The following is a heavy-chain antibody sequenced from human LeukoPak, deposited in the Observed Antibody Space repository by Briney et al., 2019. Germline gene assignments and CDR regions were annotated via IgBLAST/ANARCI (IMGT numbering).Heavy chain of an antibody. CDR1: GFTFSNYA. CDR3: ARDGSGAKDYFDY. D-gene: IGHD3-10*01. Sequence: GGSLRLSCAASGFTFSNYAMRWVRQAPGKGLEWVSYISSSGSTIYYADSVKGRFTISRDNAKNSLYLQMNSLRAEDTAVYYCARDGSGAKDYFDYWGQGTLVTVSS. J-gene: IGHJ4*02. CDR2: ISSSGSTI. V-gene: IGHV3-11*04.